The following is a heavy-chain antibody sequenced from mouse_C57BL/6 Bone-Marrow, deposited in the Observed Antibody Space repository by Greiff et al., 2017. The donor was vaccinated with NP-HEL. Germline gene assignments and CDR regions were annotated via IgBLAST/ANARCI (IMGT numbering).Heavy chain of an antibody. CDR3: ARYGYINYWWAYAMDY. CDR1: GYTFTSYW. Sequence: QVQLKESGAELVKPGASVKMSCKASGYTFTSYWITWVKQRPGQGLEWIGDIYPGSGSTNYNEKFKSKATLTVDTSASTAYMQLSSLTSEDSAVYYCARYGYINYWWAYAMDYWGQGTSVTVSS. CDR2: IYPGSGST. V-gene: IGHV1-55*01. J-gene: IGHJ4*01. D-gene: IGHD2-5*01.